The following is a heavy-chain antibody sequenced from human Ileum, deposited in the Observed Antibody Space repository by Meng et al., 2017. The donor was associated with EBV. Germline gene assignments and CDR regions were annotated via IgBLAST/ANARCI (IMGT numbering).Heavy chain of an antibody. CDR1: GDSITKRNW. CDR2: IPHRGSS. V-gene: IGHV4-4*03. D-gene: IGHD3-10*01. J-gene: IGHJ1*01. CDR3: LRGSGGSV. Sequence: VQVGGSGAARVKPPGPLCSTSGYSGDSITKRNWCAWVRRPAGKGLEGIGEIPHRGSSAYNPSRKSRVSMSIDKPKNQCSLKLTAVNSAETAGYHCLRGSGGSVWGQGTLVTVSS.